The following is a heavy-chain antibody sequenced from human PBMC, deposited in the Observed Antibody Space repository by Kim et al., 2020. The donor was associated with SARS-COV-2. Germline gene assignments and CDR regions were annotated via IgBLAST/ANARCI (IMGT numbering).Heavy chain of an antibody. CDR1: GYTFTSYL. CDR3: ARPRSDSSIWYHEFDC. Sequence: ASEKVSCKASGYTFTSYLMQWVRQAPGQRLEWMGWINAGNGNTKYSQKFQGRVTISRDTSASTAYMELSSLRSEDTAVYYCARPRSDSSIWYHEFDCWGQ. CDR2: INAGNGNT. J-gene: IGHJ4*02. D-gene: IGHD6-13*01. V-gene: IGHV1-3*01.